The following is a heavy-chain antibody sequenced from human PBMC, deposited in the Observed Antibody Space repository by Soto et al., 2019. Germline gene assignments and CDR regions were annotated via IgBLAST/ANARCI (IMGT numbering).Heavy chain of an antibody. J-gene: IGHJ4*02. CDR3: ASPVWFGEYYFDY. V-gene: IGHV1-69*02. CDR1: GGTFSSYT. D-gene: IGHD3-10*01. CDR2: IIPILGIA. Sequence: QVQLVQSVAEVKKPGSSVKVSCKASGGTFSSYTISWVRQAPGQGLEWMGRIIPILGIANYAQKFQGRVTITADKSTSTAYMELSSLRSEDTAVYYCASPVWFGEYYFDYWGQGTLVTVSS.